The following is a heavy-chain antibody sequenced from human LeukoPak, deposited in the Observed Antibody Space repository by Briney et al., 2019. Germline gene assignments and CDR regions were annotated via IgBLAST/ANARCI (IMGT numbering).Heavy chain of an antibody. CDR3: ARSRDYYGSGSSPPDY. CDR1: GYTFTSYG. V-gene: IGHV1-18*04. D-gene: IGHD3-10*01. Sequence: ASVTVSFKASGYTFTSYGIGWVRQAPGQGLEWMGWISAYNGNTNYAQKLQGRVTTTTDTSTSTAYMELRSLRSDDTAVYYCARSRDYYGSGSSPPDYWGQGTLVTVSS. J-gene: IGHJ4*02. CDR2: ISAYNGNT.